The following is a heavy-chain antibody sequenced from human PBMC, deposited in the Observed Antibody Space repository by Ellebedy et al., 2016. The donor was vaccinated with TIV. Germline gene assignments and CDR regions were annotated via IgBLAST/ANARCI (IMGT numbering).Heavy chain of an antibody. D-gene: IGHD3-10*01. J-gene: IGHJ6*02. CDR2: IYYSGST. CDR3: ARGRTSAGYYYGMDV. V-gene: IGHV4-39*07. Sequence: SETLSLTXTVSGGSISSSSYYWGWIRQPPGKGLEWIGSIYYSGSTNYNPSLKSRVTISVDTSKNQFSLKLSSVTAADTAVYYCARGRTSAGYYYGMDVWGQGTTVTVSS. CDR1: GGSISSSSYY.